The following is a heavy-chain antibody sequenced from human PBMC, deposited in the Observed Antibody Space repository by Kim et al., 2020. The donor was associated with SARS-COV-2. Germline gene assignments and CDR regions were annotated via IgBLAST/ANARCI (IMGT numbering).Heavy chain of an antibody. V-gene: IGHV3-11*05. CDR3: ARGHKNVDY. CDR2: SYT. J-gene: IGHJ4*02. Sequence: SYTNYADSVKGRFTISRDNAKNALYLQMNSLRAEDTAVYYCARGHKNVDYWGQGTLVTVSS.